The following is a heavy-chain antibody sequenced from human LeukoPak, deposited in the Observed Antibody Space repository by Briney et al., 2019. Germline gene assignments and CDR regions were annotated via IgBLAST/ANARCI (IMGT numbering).Heavy chain of an antibody. D-gene: IGHD3-22*01. CDR3: ARTRPYYYDSSGSIHFDY. V-gene: IGHV1-69*01. CDR1: GGTFSSYA. CDR2: IIPIFGTA. Sequence: SVKVSCKASGGTFSSYAINWVRQAPGQGLEWMGGIIPIFGTANYAQKFQGRVTITADESTSTAYMELSSLRSEDTAVYHCARTRPYYYDSSGSIHFDYWGQGTLVTVSS. J-gene: IGHJ4*02.